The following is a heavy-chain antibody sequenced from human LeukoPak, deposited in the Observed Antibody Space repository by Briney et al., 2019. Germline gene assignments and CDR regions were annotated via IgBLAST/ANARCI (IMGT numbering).Heavy chain of an antibody. CDR3: ARLGYTYGYMGEKYYYYYMDV. CDR1: GGSFSGYS. CDR2: INHSGGT. Sequence: PSETLSLTCAVYGGSFSGYSWSWIRQPPGKGLEWIGEINHSGGTNFNPSLKSRVTISMDTSKNQFSLNLRSVIAADTAVYYCARLGYTYGYMGEKYYYYYMDVWGRGTPVTVSS. J-gene: IGHJ6*03. V-gene: IGHV4-34*01. D-gene: IGHD5-18*01.